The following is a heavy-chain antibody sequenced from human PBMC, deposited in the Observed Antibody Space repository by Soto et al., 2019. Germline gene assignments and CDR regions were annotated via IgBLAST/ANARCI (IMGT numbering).Heavy chain of an antibody. CDR1: GFSLNDYG. CDR3: AKSNRGAYDNPDF. J-gene: IGHJ4*01. Sequence: GGSLRLSCAASGFSLNDYGMHWVRQPPGKGLEWVADISYDGRNKYYTDSVRGRFTISRDISKGTLYLQMNSLRPEDTAVYYCAKSNRGAYDNPDFCGHGTPVTVSS. D-gene: IGHD3-22*01. V-gene: IGHV3-30*18. CDR2: ISYDGRNK.